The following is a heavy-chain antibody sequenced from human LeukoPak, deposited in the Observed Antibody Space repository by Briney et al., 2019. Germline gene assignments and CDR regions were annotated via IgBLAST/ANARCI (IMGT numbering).Heavy chain of an antibody. CDR3: ARGDRVGVTTGHFDY. CDR1: GFTFSNYW. CDR2: IKQDGSEK. D-gene: IGHD1-26*01. Sequence: GGSLRLSCAASGFTFSNYWITWVRQAPGKGLEWVANIKQDGSEKYYMDSVKGRFTISRDNAKNSLFLQMNSLRAEDTAVYYCARGDRVGVTTGHFDYWGQGTLDTVSS. J-gene: IGHJ4*02. V-gene: IGHV3-7*03.